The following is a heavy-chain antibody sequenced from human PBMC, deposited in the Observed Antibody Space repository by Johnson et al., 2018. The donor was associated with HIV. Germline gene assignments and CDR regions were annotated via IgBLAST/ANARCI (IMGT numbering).Heavy chain of an antibody. CDR2: ISGSGGST. D-gene: IGHD3-22*01. Sequence: VQLVESGGGVVQPGGSLRLSCAASGFTFSSYGMHWVRQAPGKGLEWVSAISGSGGSTYYADSVKGRFTISRDNSKNTLYLQMNSLRAEDTAVYYCAKSAPFYYDSPADAFDIWGQGTLVTVSS. CDR1: GFTFSSYG. CDR3: AKSAPFYYDSPADAFDI. J-gene: IGHJ3*02. V-gene: IGHV3-23*04.